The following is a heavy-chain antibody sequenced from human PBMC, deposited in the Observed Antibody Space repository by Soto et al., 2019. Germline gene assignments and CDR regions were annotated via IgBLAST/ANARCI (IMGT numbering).Heavy chain of an antibody. CDR1: GFSLDTWGVG. V-gene: IGHV2-5*02. D-gene: IGHD3-16*01. J-gene: IGHJ4*02. CDR3: ARALGSWGSYYFDH. Sequence: QITLKESGPTLVRPTQTLTLTCTVSGFSLDTWGVGVGWIRQSPGKAPEWLALIYWDDDKRYSPSLKNRLTITKDTSKNQVVLTVTNMHPVDTVTYYCARALGSWGSYYFDHWGQGTLVTVSS. CDR2: IYWDDDK.